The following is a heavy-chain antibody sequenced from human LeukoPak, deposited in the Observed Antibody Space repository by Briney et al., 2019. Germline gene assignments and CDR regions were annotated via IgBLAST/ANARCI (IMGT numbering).Heavy chain of an antibody. CDR1: GFTFSGSA. V-gene: IGHV3-48*03. Sequence: GGSLKLSCAASGFTFSGSAMHWVRQAPGKGLEWVSYISSSGSTIYYADSVKGRFTISRDNAKNSLYLQMNSLRAEDTAVYYCAELGITMIGGVWGKGTTVTISS. CDR3: AELGITMIGGV. CDR2: ISSSGSTI. J-gene: IGHJ6*04. D-gene: IGHD3-10*02.